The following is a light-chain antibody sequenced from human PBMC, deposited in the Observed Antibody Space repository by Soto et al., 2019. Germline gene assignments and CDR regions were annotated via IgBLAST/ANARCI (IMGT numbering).Light chain of an antibody. V-gene: IGKV3-20*01. CDR2: GAS. CDR3: HQYGSSPAT. CDR1: QSVTSSY. J-gene: IGKJ1*01. Sequence: TQSPSTLSGSVGDRATLSCRASQSVTSSYSAWYQQKPGQAPRLLIYGASSRATGIPDRFSGGGSGTDFTLTISRLEPEDFAVYYCHQYGSSPATFGQGTKVDIK.